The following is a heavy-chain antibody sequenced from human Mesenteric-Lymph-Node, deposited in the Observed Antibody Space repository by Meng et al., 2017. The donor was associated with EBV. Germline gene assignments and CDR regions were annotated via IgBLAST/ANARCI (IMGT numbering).Heavy chain of an antibody. J-gene: IGHJ5*02. Sequence: QVQLQESGPGLVKSSGSLSLTCDVSGGSISGLNWWSWVRQPPGKGLEWIGEIYHNGNTNYNPSLESRVTISVDKSKNQFSLKLSSVTAADTAVYYCARRDYYESTGYYPTDPWGQGTLVTVSA. CDR3: ARRDYYESTGYYPTDP. V-gene: IGHV4-4*02. D-gene: IGHD3-22*01. CDR1: GGSISGLNW. CDR2: IYHNGNT.